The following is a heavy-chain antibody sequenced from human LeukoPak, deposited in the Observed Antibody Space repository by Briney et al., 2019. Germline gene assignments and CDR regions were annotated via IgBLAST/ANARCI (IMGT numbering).Heavy chain of an antibody. J-gene: IGHJ3*02. CDR2: IRYDGSNK. CDR3: AKTRPTYYYDSSGQRAAFDI. V-gene: IGHV3-30*02. Sequence: GGSLRLSCAASGFTFSSYGMHWVRQAPGKGLEWVAFIRYDGSNKYYADSVKGRFTISRDNSKNTLYLQMNSLRAEGTAVYYCAKTRPTYYYDSSGQRAAFDIWGQGTMVTVSS. CDR1: GFTFSSYG. D-gene: IGHD3-22*01.